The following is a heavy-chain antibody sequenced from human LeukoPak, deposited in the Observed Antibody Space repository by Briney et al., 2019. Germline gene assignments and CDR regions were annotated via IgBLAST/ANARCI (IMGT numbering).Heavy chain of an antibody. CDR1: GCTFSNYA. J-gene: IGHJ4*02. Sequence: GGSLRLSCAASGCTFSNYAMSWVRQAPGKGLEWVSAISGSGGSTYYADSVKGRFTISRDNSKNTLYLQMNSLRVEDTAVYYCARGPTGAYWGQGTLVTVSS. CDR3: ARGPTGAY. D-gene: IGHD1-14*01. CDR2: ISGSGGST. V-gene: IGHV3-23*01.